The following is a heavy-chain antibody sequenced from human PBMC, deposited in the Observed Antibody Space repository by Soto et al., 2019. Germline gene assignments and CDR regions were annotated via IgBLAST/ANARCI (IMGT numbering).Heavy chain of an antibody. Sequence: QVQLQESGPGLVKPSETLSLTCTVSGGSISSYYWSWIRRPAGKGLEWIGRIYTSGSTNYNPSLKSRATMSVDTSKNQFSLKLSSVTAADTAVYYCARDAKAMVIGNAFDIWGQGTMVTVSS. V-gene: IGHV4-4*07. D-gene: IGHD5-18*01. CDR3: ARDAKAMVIGNAFDI. CDR1: GGSISSYY. CDR2: IYTSGST. J-gene: IGHJ3*02.